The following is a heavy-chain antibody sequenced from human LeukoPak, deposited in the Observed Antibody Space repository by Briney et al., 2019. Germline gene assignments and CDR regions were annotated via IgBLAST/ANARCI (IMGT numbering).Heavy chain of an antibody. CDR3: ARRGSYYSRY. Sequence: KASETLSLTCTVSGGSISSSSYYWGWIRQPPGKGLEWIGSIYYSGSTYYNPSLKSRVTISVDTSKNQFSLKLSSVTAADTAVYYCARRGSYYSRYWGQGTLVTVSS. CDR2: IYYSGST. J-gene: IGHJ4*02. V-gene: IGHV4-39*07. D-gene: IGHD1-26*01. CDR1: GGSISSSSYY.